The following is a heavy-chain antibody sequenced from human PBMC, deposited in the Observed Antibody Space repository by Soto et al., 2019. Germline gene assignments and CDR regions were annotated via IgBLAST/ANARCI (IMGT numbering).Heavy chain of an antibody. CDR3: ARPVYSSGWSKDYFDY. J-gene: IGHJ4*02. CDR2: ISGDGNYK. V-gene: IGHV3-21*01. CDR1: GLSFFTYT. D-gene: IGHD6-19*01. Sequence: GGSLRLSCAASGLSFFTYTMDWVRQAPGKGLEWVSSISGDGNYKYYARSVRGRFTISRDNAKNSLYLHMNSLYAEDTAVYYCARPVYSSGWSKDYFDYWGQGTPVTVSS.